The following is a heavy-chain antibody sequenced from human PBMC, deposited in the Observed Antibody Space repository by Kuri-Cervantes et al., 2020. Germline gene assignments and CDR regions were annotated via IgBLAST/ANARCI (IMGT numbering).Heavy chain of an antibody. Sequence: GESLKISCAASGFTFTSYSMNWVRQAPGKGLEWISYINPVSGAKYYADSVKGRFTISRDDAKNSLYLQMNSLRAEDTAVYYCARDRLGSGWYRVTTYGMDVWGQGTTVTVSS. CDR1: GFTFTSYS. D-gene: IGHD6-19*01. CDR2: INPVSGAK. J-gene: IGHJ6*02. V-gene: IGHV3-48*01. CDR3: ARDRLGSGWYRVTTYGMDV.